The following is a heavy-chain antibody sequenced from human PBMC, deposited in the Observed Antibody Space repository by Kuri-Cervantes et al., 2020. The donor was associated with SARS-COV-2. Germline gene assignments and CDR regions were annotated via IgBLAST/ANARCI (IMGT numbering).Heavy chain of an antibody. D-gene: IGHD1-26*01. CDR3: ARGHSGSYYYYYYMDV. J-gene: IGHJ6*03. CDR2: INHSGST. CDR1: GGSFSGYY. Sequence: SQTLSLTCAVYGGSFSGYYWSWIRQPPGKGLEWIGEINHSGSTNYNPSLKSRVTISVDTSKNQFSLKLSSVTAADTAVYYCARGHSGSYYYYYYMDVWGKGTTVTVSS. V-gene: IGHV4-34*01.